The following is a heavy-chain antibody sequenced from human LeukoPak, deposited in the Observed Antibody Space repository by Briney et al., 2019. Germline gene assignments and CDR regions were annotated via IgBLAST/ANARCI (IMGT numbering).Heavy chain of an antibody. J-gene: IGHJ4*02. V-gene: IGHV1-69*06. D-gene: IGHD5-18*01. CDR2: IIPIFGTA. Sequence: SVKVSCKASGGTFSSYAISWVRQAPGQGLEWMGGIIPIFGTADYAQKFQGRVTITADKSTSTAYMELSSLRSEDTAVYYCARDGSYGTFDYWGQGTLVTVSS. CDR1: GGTFSSYA. CDR3: ARDGSYGTFDY.